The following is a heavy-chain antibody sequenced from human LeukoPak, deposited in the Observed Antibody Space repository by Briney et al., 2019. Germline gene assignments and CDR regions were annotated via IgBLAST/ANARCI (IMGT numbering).Heavy chain of an antibody. J-gene: IGHJ4*02. Sequence: PGGSLRLSCAASGFTFSSYAMHWVRQAPGKGLEWVAVISYDGSNKYYADSVKGRFTISRGNSKNTLYLQMNSLRAEDTAVYYCARGLGVVVTHFDYWGQGTLVTVSS. CDR2: ISYDGSNK. CDR1: GFTFSSYA. V-gene: IGHV3-30*04. D-gene: IGHD2-21*02. CDR3: ARGLGVVVTHFDY.